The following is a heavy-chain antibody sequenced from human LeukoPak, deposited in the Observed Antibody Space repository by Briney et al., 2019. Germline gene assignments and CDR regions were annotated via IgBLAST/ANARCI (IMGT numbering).Heavy chain of an antibody. J-gene: IGHJ6*02. CDR2: MNPNSGNT. V-gene: IGHV1-8*01. CDR1: GYTLTSYD. D-gene: IGHD6-13*01. CDR3: ARGSAAAGTGSVWYYYFYYGMDV. Sequence: ASVKVSCKASGYTLTSYDINWVRQATGQGLEWMGWMNPNSGNTGYAQKFQGRVTMTRNTSISTAYMELSSLRSEDTAVYYCARGSAAAGTGSVWYYYFYYGMDVWGQGTTVTVSS.